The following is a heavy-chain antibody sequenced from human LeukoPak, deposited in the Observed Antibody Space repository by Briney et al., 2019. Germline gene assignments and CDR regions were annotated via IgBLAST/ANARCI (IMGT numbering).Heavy chain of an antibody. D-gene: IGHD6-19*01. CDR2: IWYDGTNQ. Sequence: GGSLRLSCAASGFTFSSYAMHWVRQAPGKGLEWLAVIWYDGTNQCYADSVKGRFTISRDNSKNTLFLQMNSLRAEDTAVYYCARADHGWYTFDYWGQGTLVTVSS. CDR3: ARADHGWYTFDY. J-gene: IGHJ4*02. V-gene: IGHV3-33*01. CDR1: GFTFSSYA.